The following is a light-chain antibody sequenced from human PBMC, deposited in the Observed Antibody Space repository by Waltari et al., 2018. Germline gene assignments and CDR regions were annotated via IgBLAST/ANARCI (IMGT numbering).Light chain of an antibody. CDR2: AAS. CDR1: QSIISY. J-gene: IGKJ1*01. CDR3: QQSYSTPPKT. Sequence: DIQMTQSPSSLSASVGDRVTITCRASQSIISYLNWYQQKPGKAPKLLIYAASSLQSGVPSRFSGSGSGTDFTLTISSLQPEDFATYYCQQSYSTPPKTFGQGTKVEIK. V-gene: IGKV1-39*01.